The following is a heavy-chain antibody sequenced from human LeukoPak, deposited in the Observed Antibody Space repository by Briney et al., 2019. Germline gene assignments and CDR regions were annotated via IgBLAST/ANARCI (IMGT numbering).Heavy chain of an antibody. CDR2: INAGNGNT. J-gene: IGHJ4*02. CDR1: GYTFTSYA. Sequence: ASVKVSCKASGYTFTSYAMHWVRQAPGQRLEWMGWINAGNGNTKYSQKFQGRVTITRDTSASTAYMELSSLRSEDTAVYYYATIPGYDFWSGVPWGQGTLVTVSS. D-gene: IGHD3-3*01. CDR3: ATIPGYDFWSGVP. V-gene: IGHV1-3*01.